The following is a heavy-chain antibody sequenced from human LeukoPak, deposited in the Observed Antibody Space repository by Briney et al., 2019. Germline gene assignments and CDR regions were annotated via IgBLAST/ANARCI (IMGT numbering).Heavy chain of an antibody. Sequence: SETLSLTCAVYGGSFSGYYWSWIRQPPGKGLEWIGEINHSGSTNYNPSLKSRVTISVDTSKNQFSLKLSSVTAADTAVYYCARHSGGGWSYYFDYWGQGTLVTVSS. CDR3: ARHSGGGWSYYFDY. CDR2: INHSGST. D-gene: IGHD2-21*02. V-gene: IGHV4-34*01. J-gene: IGHJ4*02. CDR1: GGSFSGYY.